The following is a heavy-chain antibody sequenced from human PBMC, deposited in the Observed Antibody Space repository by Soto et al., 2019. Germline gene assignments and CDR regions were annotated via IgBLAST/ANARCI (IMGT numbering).Heavy chain of an antibody. Sequence: GESLKISCKGSGYSFTSYWIGWVRQMPGKGLEWMGIIYPGDSDTRYSLSFQGQVTISADKSISTAYLQWSSLKASDTAMYYCARRPGYCSGGSCYSGNWFDPWGQGTLVTVSS. CDR2: IYPGDSDT. CDR3: ARRPGYCSGGSCYSGNWFDP. D-gene: IGHD2-15*01. CDR1: GYSFTSYW. V-gene: IGHV5-51*01. J-gene: IGHJ5*02.